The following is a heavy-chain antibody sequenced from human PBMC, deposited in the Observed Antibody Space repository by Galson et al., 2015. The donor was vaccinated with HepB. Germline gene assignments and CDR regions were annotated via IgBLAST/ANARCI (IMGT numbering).Heavy chain of an antibody. V-gene: IGHV2-5*01. Sequence: PALVKPTQTLTLTCTFSGLSLSTSGVGVAWIRQPPGKALEWLALISWNDDKRYSPSLKSRLTITKDTSTNQVVLTMTNMDPVDTATCYCAHTRPDYYDSSGYWYYFDYWGRGTLVTVSS. CDR3: AHTRPDYYDSSGYWYYFDY. CDR2: ISWNDDK. J-gene: IGHJ4*02. D-gene: IGHD3-22*01. CDR1: GLSLSTSGVG.